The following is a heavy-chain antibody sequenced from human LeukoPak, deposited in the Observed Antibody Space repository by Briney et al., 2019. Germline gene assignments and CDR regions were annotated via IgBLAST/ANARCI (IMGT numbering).Heavy chain of an antibody. Sequence: GASVKVSCKVSGYTLTQLAIHWVRQDPGKGLEWMGGFEPEDDETIYAQRLQGRVTMTEDTSTDTANMELSSLRSEDTAVYYCATYSGSYFLHWGQGTLVTVSS. D-gene: IGHD1-26*01. J-gene: IGHJ1*01. V-gene: IGHV1-24*01. CDR2: FEPEDDET. CDR3: ATYSGSYFLH. CDR1: GYTLTQLA.